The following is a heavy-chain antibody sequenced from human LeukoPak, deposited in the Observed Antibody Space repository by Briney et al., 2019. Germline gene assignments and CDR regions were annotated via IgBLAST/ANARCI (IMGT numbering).Heavy chain of an antibody. J-gene: IGHJ6*02. CDR1: RFTFGTYA. V-gene: IGHV3-21*01. D-gene: IGHD2/OR15-2a*01. Sequence: GGSLRLSCAASRFTFGTYAMSWVRQAPGKGLEWVSTISPVSSYTWYAESVKGRFTISRDNPKNSLYLQMDSLRAEDTAVYYCVRDVSRRIGMDVWGQGTTVTVSS. CDR3: VRDVSRRIGMDV. CDR2: ISPVSSYT.